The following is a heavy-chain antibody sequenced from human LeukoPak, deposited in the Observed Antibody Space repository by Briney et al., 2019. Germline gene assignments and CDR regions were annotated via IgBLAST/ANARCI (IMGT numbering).Heavy chain of an antibody. J-gene: IGHJ5*02. CDR3: ARGYGAISALSSIGP. D-gene: IGHD4-17*01. CDR1: GFTVSSNY. CDR2: IYSGGST. Sequence: PGGSLRLSCAASGFTVSSNYMSWVRQAPGKGLEWGSVIYSGGSTYYADSVKGRFTISRDNSKNSLYLQMNSLRAEDTAVYYCARGYGAISALSSIGPWGQGTLVTVSS. V-gene: IGHV3-53*01.